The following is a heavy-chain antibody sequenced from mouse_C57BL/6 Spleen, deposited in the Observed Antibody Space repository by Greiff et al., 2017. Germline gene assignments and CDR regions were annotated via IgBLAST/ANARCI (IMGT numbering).Heavy chain of an antibody. V-gene: IGHV1-18*01. CDR2: INPNNGGT. CDR3: ARSGGLRRGYYFDY. Sequence: VQLKESGPELVKPGASVKIPCKASGYTFTDYNMDWVKQSHGKSLEWIGDINPNNGGTIYNQKFKGKATLTVDKSSSTAYMELRSLTSEDTAVYYCARSGGLRRGYYFDYWGQGTTLTVSS. J-gene: IGHJ2*01. D-gene: IGHD2-2*01. CDR1: GYTFTDYN.